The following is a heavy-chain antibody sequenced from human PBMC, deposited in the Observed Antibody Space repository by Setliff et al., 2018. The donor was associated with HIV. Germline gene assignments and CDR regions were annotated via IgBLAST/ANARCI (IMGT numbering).Heavy chain of an antibody. Sequence: PGESLKISCKGSGYSFISYWIGWVRQMPGKGLEWMGIIYPSDSDTRYSPSFQGQVTISADKSISTAYLQWSSLKASDTAMYYCARERGDCSSNTCYGTDYWGQGTLVTVSS. CDR2: IYPSDSDT. V-gene: IGHV5-51*01. D-gene: IGHD2-2*01. CDR3: ARERGDCSSNTCYGTDY. J-gene: IGHJ4*02. CDR1: GYSFISYW.